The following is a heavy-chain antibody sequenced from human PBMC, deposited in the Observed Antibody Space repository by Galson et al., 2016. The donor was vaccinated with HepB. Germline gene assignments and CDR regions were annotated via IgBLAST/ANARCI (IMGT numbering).Heavy chain of an antibody. V-gene: IGHV3-21*01. CDR1: GFTLINYA. J-gene: IGHJ6*03. CDR3: ARVSPVDYYYYMDV. Sequence: SLRLSCAASGFTLINYAMHWVRQAPGKGLEWVSFISGRSSYIYYADSVEGRFTVSRDNAKNSLYLQMNSLRAEDTAVYYCARVSPVDYYYYMDVWGRGTTVTAS. CDR2: ISGRSSYI.